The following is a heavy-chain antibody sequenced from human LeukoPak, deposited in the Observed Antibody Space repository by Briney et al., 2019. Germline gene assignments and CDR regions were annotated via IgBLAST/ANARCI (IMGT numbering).Heavy chain of an antibody. Sequence: GASLKLSCKTSGYSFTDYSMHWVRQAPGQGLEWMGWINPNSGGTSSAQKFQGRVTMTRDTSITTVYMEVSWLTSDDTAIYYCARADRLHGGPYLIGPWGQGTLVTVSS. V-gene: IGHV1-2*02. CDR2: INPNSGGT. CDR3: ARADRLHGGPYLIGP. D-gene: IGHD2-21*01. CDR1: GYSFTDYS. J-gene: IGHJ5*02.